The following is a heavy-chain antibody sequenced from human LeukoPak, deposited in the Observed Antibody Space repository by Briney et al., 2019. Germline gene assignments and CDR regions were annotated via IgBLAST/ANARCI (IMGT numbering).Heavy chain of an antibody. D-gene: IGHD2-21*01. CDR3: ARAAAIVASSGFDY. CDR1: GDSISSSNW. CDR2: IYHSGST. Sequence: PSETLSLTCAVSGDSISSSNWWSWVRQPPGKGLEWIGEIYHSGSTSYNPSLKSRVTISLDKSKNRFSLRLISVTAADTAVYYCARAAAIVASSGFDYWGQGILVTVSS. V-gene: IGHV4-4*02. J-gene: IGHJ4*02.